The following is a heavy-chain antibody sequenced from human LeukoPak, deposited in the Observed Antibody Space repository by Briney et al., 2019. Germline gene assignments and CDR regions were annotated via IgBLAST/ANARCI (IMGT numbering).Heavy chain of an antibody. CDR2: IKQDGSEE. D-gene: IGHD6-6*01. J-gene: IGHJ6*02. CDR3: ARDPYSSTWSYGMDV. Sequence: SGGSLRLSCAASGFIFSSYWMSWARQAPGKGLEWVANIKQDGSEEVYVDSVKGRFTISRDNAKNSLFLQMNTLRAEDTAVYYCARDPYSSTWSYGMDVWGQGTTVTVSS. CDR1: GFIFSSYW. V-gene: IGHV3-7*05.